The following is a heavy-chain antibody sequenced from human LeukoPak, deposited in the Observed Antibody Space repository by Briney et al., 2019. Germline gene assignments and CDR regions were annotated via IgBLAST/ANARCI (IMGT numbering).Heavy chain of an antibody. J-gene: IGHJ4*02. CDR2: IKQDGSEK. CDR3: ARQKLDYYGSGSYEPLDY. V-gene: IGHV3-7*01. D-gene: IGHD3-10*01. Sequence: GGSLRLSCAASGFTFSSYWMTWVRQAPGKGLEWVANIKQDGSEKYYVDSVKGRFTISRDNAKNSLYLQMNSLRAEDTAVYYCARQKLDYYGSGSYEPLDYWGQGTLVTVSS. CDR1: GFTFSSYW.